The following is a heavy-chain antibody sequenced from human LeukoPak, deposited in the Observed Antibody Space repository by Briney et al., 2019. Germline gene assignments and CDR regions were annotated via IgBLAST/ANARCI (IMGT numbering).Heavy chain of an antibody. CDR1: GYTFTSYG. Sequence: GASVKVSCKASGYTFTSYGISWVRQAPGQGLEWMGWISAYNGNTSYAQKLQGRVTMTTDTSTSTAYMELRSLRSDDTAVYYCAREGAAAGTPDAFDIWGQGTMVTVSS. CDR3: AREGAAAGTPDAFDI. J-gene: IGHJ3*02. V-gene: IGHV1-18*01. D-gene: IGHD6-13*01. CDR2: ISAYNGNT.